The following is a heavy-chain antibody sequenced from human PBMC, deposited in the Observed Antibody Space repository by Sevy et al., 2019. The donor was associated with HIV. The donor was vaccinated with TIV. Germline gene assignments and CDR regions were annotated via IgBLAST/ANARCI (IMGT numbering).Heavy chain of an antibody. D-gene: IGHD1-7*01. CDR1: GFTFSDYY. V-gene: IGHV3-11*06. Sequence: GGSLRLSCAASGFTFSDYYMSWMRQAPGKGLEWVSDISSGNTYTNYAHSVKGRFTISRDNAKNSLYLQMNGLRVEDTAVYYCARDRRNYAGQYFDYWGQGTLVTVSS. J-gene: IGHJ4*02. CDR3: ARDRRNYAGQYFDY. CDR2: ISSGNTYT.